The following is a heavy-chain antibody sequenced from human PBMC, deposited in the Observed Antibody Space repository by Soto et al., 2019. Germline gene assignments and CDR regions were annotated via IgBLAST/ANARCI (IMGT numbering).Heavy chain of an antibody. Sequence: GGSLRLSCAASGFTFSSYAMSWVRQAPGKGLEWVSAISGSGGSTYYADSVKGRFTISRDNSKNTLYLQMNSLRAEDPAVYYCEKDVLHPYYYGSGSFLPFDFWGQGTLVTVSS. D-gene: IGHD3-10*01. CDR3: EKDVLHPYYYGSGSFLPFDF. CDR1: GFTFSSYA. V-gene: IGHV3-23*01. J-gene: IGHJ4*02. CDR2: ISGSGGST.